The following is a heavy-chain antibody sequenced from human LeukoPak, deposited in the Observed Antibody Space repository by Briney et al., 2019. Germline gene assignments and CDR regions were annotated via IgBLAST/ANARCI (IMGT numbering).Heavy chain of an antibody. Sequence: GGSLRLSCAASGFTFSSYEMNWVRQAPGKGLEWVSYISSSGSTIYYADSVKGRFTISRDNAKNSLYLQMNSLRAEDTAVYYCARVVPSTTPAGNYYYYYMDVWGRGTTVIVSS. CDR3: ARVVPSTTPAGNYYYYYMDV. CDR2: ISSSGSTI. D-gene: IGHD2-15*01. V-gene: IGHV3-48*03. J-gene: IGHJ6*03. CDR1: GFTFSSYE.